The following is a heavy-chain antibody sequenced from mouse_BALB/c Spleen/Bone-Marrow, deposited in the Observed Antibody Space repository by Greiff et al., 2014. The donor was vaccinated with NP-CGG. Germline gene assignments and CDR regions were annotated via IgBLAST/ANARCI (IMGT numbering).Heavy chain of an antibody. V-gene: IGHV1-14*01. D-gene: IGHD2-2*01. Sequence: EVQLVESGPELVKPGASVKMSCKASGYTFTSYVMHWVKQKPGQGLEWIGNINPHNDNTKYNEKFKGKATLTSDKSSSTAYMELSSLTSEDSAVYYCARSLYGYDWYFDVWGAGTTVTVSS. J-gene: IGHJ1*01. CDR3: ARSLYGYDWYFDV. CDR2: INPHNDNT. CDR1: GYTFTSYV.